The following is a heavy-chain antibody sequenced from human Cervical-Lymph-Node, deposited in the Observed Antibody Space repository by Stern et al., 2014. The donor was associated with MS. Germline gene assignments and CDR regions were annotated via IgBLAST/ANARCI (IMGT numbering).Heavy chain of an antibody. Sequence: VKLVQPGGGVGQPGRSLRLSCAASGFTFSSYAMHWVRQVPGKGLGRVAVISFDGKLQYYVDSVKGRFTISRDNSKNTLFLQMNSLRAEDTAVYYCARERGVRGVTNYYYYGMDVWGQGTTVTVSS. CDR1: GFTFSSYA. J-gene: IGHJ6*02. V-gene: IGHV3-30*04. CDR3: ARERGVRGVTNYYYYGMDV. D-gene: IGHD3-10*01. CDR2: ISFDGKLQ.